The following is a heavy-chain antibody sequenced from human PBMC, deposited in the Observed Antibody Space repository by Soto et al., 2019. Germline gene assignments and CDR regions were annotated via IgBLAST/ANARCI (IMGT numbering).Heavy chain of an antibody. CDR3: ARGIFGSGTANDY. CDR1: GFTFSGSW. CDR2: INGDGSGT. V-gene: IGHV3-74*01. J-gene: IGHJ4*02. D-gene: IGHD3-10*01. Sequence: VQLVESGGGLVEPGGSLRLSCAASGFTFSGSWMHWVRQAPGKGLVWVSRINGDGSGTSYADFVKGRFTISRDNAKNTLFLQMNGLRAEDTAVNYCARGIFGSGTANDYWGQGTLVTVSS.